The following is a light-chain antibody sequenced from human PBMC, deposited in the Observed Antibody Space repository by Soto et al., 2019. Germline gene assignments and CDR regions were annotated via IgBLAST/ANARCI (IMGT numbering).Light chain of an antibody. J-gene: IGKJ4*01. CDR1: QSLLHNNGKTY. V-gene: IGKV2D-29*01. CDR2: EVS. CDR3: MQSLQFPLS. Sequence: DIVMTQTPLSLSVTPGQPASISCKSSQSLLHNNGKTYLYWYLQKPGQPPHLLIYEVSSRFSGVPDRISGGGSGKEFTLKISRVEAEDVWVYYCMQSLQFPLSFGGGTKVEIK.